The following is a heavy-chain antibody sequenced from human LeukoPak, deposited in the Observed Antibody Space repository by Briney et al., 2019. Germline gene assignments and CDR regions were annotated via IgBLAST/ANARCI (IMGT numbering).Heavy chain of an antibody. CDR3: ARDESTSILWW. CDR2: INSDGSTT. CDR1: GFTFKSHW. V-gene: IGHV3-74*01. J-gene: IGHJ1*01. Sequence: SGGSLRLSCAASGFTFKSHWMHWVRQAPGKGLVWVSYINSDGSTTTYADSVRGRFTISRDNAKNMLYLQMSSLRADDTAVYYCARDESTSILWWWGQGTLVTVSS. D-gene: IGHD2-21*01.